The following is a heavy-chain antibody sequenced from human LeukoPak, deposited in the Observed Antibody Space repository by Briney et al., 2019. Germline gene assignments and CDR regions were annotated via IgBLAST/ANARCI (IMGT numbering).Heavy chain of an antibody. CDR3: TKGRTIMVRFLIDY. Sequence: GGSLRLSCAASGFTFSSYAMSWVRQAPGKGLEWVSAIGASGGSPYYADSVKGRFIISRDNSKNTLYLQMNSLRAEDTAVYYCTKGRTIMVRFLIDYWGQGTLVTVSS. D-gene: IGHD5-24*01. CDR2: IGASGGSP. V-gene: IGHV3-23*01. J-gene: IGHJ4*02. CDR1: GFTFSSYA.